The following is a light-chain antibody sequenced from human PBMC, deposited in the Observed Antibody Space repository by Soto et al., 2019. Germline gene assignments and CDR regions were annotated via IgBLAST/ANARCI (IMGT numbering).Light chain of an antibody. V-gene: IGKV3-15*01. Sequence: EIVMTQSPATLSVSPGERATLSCRASHSVSSNLAWHQQKPGQAPRLLIYGVSARASGIPARFSGSGSGTEFTLTISSLQSEDFAVYYCHQYNNWPLTFGGGTKVEIK. CDR2: GVS. J-gene: IGKJ4*01. CDR1: HSVSSN. CDR3: HQYNNWPLT.